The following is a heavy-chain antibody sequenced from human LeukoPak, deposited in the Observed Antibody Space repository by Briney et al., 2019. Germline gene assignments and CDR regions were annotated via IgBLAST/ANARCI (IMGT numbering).Heavy chain of an antibody. CDR3: ARRAGAAAGYYYYMDV. CDR1: GRSLSSSSYY. J-gene: IGHJ6*03. Sequence: SETLSLTCTVSGRSLSSSSYYWGWIRQPPWRGLEWIARIYYSGSTYYNPSLKSRGTMSVDTSKNQFSLKVSSVTTADTAVYYFARRAGAAAGYYYYMDVWGKGTTVTISS. D-gene: IGHD6-13*01. V-gene: IGHV4-39*01. CDR2: IYYSGST.